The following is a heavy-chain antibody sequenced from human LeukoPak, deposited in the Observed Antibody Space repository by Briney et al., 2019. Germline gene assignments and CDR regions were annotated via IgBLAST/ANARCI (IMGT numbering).Heavy chain of an antibody. Sequence: ASAKVSCKASGYTFTGYYMHWVRQAPGQGLEWMGWINPNSGGTNYAQEFQGRVTMTRDTSISTAYMELSRLRSDDTAVYYCARVPDSSGWYYFDYWGQGTLVTVSS. CDR1: GYTFTGYY. V-gene: IGHV1-2*02. J-gene: IGHJ4*02. CDR3: ARVPDSSGWYYFDY. CDR2: INPNSGGT. D-gene: IGHD6-19*01.